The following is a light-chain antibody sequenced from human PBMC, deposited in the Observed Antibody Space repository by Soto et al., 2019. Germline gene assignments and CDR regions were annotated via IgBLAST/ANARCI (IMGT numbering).Light chain of an antibody. CDR3: QQGHNWPLT. V-gene: IGKV3-15*01. J-gene: IGKJ2*01. CDR1: QSINSA. CDR2: GAS. Sequence: IVMTQSPATLSLSPGDRAAISCRASQSINSALAWYQQKPGQAPRLLIYGASTRASGVPTRFTGSESGSDFTLTISGLQSEDFAVYYCQQGHNWPLTFGQGTRLEI.